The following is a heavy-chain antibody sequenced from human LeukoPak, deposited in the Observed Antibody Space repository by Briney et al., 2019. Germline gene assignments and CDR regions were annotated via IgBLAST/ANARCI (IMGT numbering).Heavy chain of an antibody. V-gene: IGHV3-48*02. CDR1: GFTFSIYS. CDR3: ARDRAAPTWFFDL. Sequence: GGSLRLSCAASGFTFSIYSMNWVRQAPGEGLEWLSYISADSITIYYADSVKGRFTISRDNAKTSLYLQMNTLRDEDTAVYYCARDRAAPTWFFDLWGRGTLVLVSS. J-gene: IGHJ2*01. CDR2: ISADSITI. D-gene: IGHD2-15*01.